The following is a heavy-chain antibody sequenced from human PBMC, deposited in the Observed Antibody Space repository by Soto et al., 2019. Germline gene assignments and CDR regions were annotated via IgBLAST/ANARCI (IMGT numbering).Heavy chain of an antibody. CDR3: ARDSPLISSRPFDY. V-gene: IGHV4-30-4*01. CDR2: IYYSGST. CDR1: GGSISSGDYY. J-gene: IGHJ4*02. D-gene: IGHD2-2*01. Sequence: ASETLSLTCTVSGGSISSGDYYWSWIRQPPGKGLEWIGYIYYSGSTYYNPSLKSRVTISVDTSKNQFSLKLSSVTAADTAVYYCARDSPLISSRPFDYWGQGTLVTVSS.